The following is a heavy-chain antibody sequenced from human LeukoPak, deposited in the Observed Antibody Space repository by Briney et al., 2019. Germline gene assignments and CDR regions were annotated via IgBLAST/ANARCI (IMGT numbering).Heavy chain of an antibody. CDR3: TRDGTVIRGLPRRARTFYGMDV. Sequence: GGSLRLSCAASGFTFSNYDMHWVRQVTGKGLEWVSGIDNAGDTYCSDSVRGRFTISRENAKNSLYLQVNSLRAEDTAVYYCTRDGTVIRGLPRRARTFYGMDVWGQGTTVTVSS. V-gene: IGHV3-13*01. CDR1: GFTFSNYD. CDR2: IDNAGDT. D-gene: IGHD3-10*01. J-gene: IGHJ6*02.